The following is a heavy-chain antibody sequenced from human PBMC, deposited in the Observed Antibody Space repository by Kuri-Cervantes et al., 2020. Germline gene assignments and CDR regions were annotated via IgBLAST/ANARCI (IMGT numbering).Heavy chain of an antibody. CDR1: GYTFTSYA. CDR2: IIPIFGTA. D-gene: IGHD4-17*01. CDR3: ASGRAVTDYFDY. Sequence: SVKVSCKASGYTFTSYAMHWVRQAPGQGLEWMGGIIPIFGTANYAQKFQGRVTITTDESTSTAYMELSSLRSEDTAVYYCASGRAVTDYFDYWGQGTLVTVSS. J-gene: IGHJ4*02. V-gene: IGHV1-69*05.